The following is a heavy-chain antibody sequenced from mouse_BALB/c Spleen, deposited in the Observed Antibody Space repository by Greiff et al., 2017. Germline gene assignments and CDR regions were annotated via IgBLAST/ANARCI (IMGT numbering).Heavy chain of an antibody. J-gene: IGHJ3*01. Sequence: EVQLQQSGAELVKPGASVKWSCTASGFNIKDTYMHWVKQRPEQGLEWIGRIDPANGNTKYDPKFQGKATITADTSSNTAYLQLSSLTSEDTAVYYCARGTTATPFAYWGQGTLVTVSA. CDR3: ARGTTATPFAY. D-gene: IGHD1-2*01. CDR1: GFNIKDTY. V-gene: IGHV14-3*02. CDR2: IDPANGNT.